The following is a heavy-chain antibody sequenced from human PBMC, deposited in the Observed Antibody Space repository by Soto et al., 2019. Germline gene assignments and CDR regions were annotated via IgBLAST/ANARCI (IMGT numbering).Heavy chain of an antibody. D-gene: IGHD6-19*01. CDR1: GFTFSSYA. Sequence: EVHLLESGGGLVQPGGSLRLSCAASGFTFSSYAMCWVRQAPGKGLEWVSGISGSGGTTDYADSVKGRFTISRDNSKNTLYLQVNSLRAEDTAVYYCAVKGAEWLVPPDWFDSWGQGILVSVSS. V-gene: IGHV3-23*01. CDR3: AVKGAEWLVPPDWFDS. J-gene: IGHJ5*01. CDR2: ISGSGGTT.